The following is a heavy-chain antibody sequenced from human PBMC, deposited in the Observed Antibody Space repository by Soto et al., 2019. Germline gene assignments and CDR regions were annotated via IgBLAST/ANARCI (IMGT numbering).Heavy chain of an antibody. CDR2: IIPMFGTP. CDR3: APSEGRDGYSFDY. D-gene: IGHD5-12*01. CDR1: GVTFNRQD. Sequence: SVKVSCKASGVTFNRQDMRWVRQAPGQGLEWMGGIIPMFGTPHYAEKFQDRVTITADESTGTAYLELSSLTSEDTAVYYCAPSEGRDGYSFDYWGPGTLVTVSS. J-gene: IGHJ4*02. V-gene: IGHV1-69*13.